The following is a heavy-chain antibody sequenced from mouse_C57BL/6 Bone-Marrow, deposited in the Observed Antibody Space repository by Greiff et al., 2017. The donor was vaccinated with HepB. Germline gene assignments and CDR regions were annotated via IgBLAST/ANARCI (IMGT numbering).Heavy chain of an antibody. J-gene: IGHJ1*03. D-gene: IGHD1-1*01. CDR2: ISYSGST. V-gene: IGHV3-8*01. CDR1: GYSITSDY. CDR3: ARFPSNYYGSRYWYFDV. Sequence: EVMLVESGPGLAKPSQTLSLTCSVTGYSITSDYWNWIRKFPGNKLEYMGYISYSGSTYYNPSLKSRISITRDTSKNQYYLQLNSVTTEDTATYYCARFPSNYYGSRYWYFDVWGTGTTVTVSS.